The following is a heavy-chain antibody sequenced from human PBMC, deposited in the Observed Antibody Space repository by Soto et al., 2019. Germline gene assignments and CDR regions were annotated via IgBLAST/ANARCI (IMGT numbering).Heavy chain of an antibody. CDR1: GGSISSTDYY. CDR2: IYYSGTT. D-gene: IGHD4-4*01. J-gene: IGHJ4*02. V-gene: IGHV4-30-4*01. Sequence: PSLTCTVSGGSISSTDYYWSWIRQPPGKGLEWIGYIYYSGTTYYNPSLESRVTISVDTSMNQFSLQLNSVSPEDTAVYYCVRLVGNSWLDHWGQGTLVTVSS. CDR3: VRLVGNSWLDH.